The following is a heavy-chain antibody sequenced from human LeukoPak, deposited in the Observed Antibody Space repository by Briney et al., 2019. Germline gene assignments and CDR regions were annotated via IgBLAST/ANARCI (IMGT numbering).Heavy chain of an antibody. V-gene: IGHV4-39*01. CDR3: ARQDYYDSSGYNFDY. CDR2: IYYSGST. CDR1: GGSISSSSYY. D-gene: IGHD3-22*01. Sequence: PSETLSLTCTVSGGSISSSSYYWGWIRQPPGKGLEWIGSIYYSGSTYYNPPLKSRVTISVDTSKNQFSLKLSSVTAADTAVYYCARQDYYDSSGYNFDYWGQGTLVTVSS. J-gene: IGHJ4*02.